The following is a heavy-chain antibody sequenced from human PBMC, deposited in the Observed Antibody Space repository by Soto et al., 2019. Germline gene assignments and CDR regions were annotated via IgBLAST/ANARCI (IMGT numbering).Heavy chain of an antibody. CDR3: ARDKADDYVWGSYRYPLGCYGMDV. CDR1: GGTFSRYA. CDR2: VIPIFGTA. V-gene: IGHV1-69*13. J-gene: IGHJ6*02. Sequence: GAPVKVSCEASGGTFSRYAISWGRQGPGQRLEWMGGVIPIFGTANYAQKFQGRVTITADESTSTAYMELSSLRSEDTAVYYCARDKADDYVWGSYRYPLGCYGMDVWGQGTTVTVSS. D-gene: IGHD3-16*02.